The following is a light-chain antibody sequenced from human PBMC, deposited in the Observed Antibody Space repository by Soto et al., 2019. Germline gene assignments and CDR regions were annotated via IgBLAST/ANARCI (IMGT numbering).Light chain of an antibody. Sequence: EIVLTQSPGTLSLSPGERATLSCRASQSVSSSYLAWYQQKPGQAPRLLIYGASSSATGIPDRFSGSGSGTDFTLTISRLEPEDFAVYYCQQTRTFSQGTKV. J-gene: IGKJ1*01. CDR2: GAS. V-gene: IGKV3-20*01. CDR3: QQTRT. CDR1: QSVSSSY.